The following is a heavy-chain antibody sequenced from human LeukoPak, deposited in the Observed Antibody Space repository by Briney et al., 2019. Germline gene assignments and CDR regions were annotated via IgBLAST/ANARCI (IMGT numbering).Heavy chain of an antibody. CDR3: AKEGAYAALNA. D-gene: IGHD1-26*01. J-gene: IGHJ5*02. Sequence: GWSLRLSCAASGFTLSSDAMNWVRQAPGKGLDWVSGVSGSGGTTVYADSVKGRFTISRDNSKNTLYLQMNSLRAEDTAVYYCAKEGAYAALNAWGQGTLVSVSS. V-gene: IGHV3-23*01. CDR1: GFTLSSDA. CDR2: VSGSGGTT.